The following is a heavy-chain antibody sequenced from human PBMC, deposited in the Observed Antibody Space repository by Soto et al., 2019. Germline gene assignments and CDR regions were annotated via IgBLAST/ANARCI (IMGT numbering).Heavy chain of an antibody. CDR2: IYYSGST. V-gene: IGHV4-39*01. J-gene: IGHJ5*02. CDR1: GGSISIRSYY. Sequence: SETLSLTRAVPGGSISIRSYYWGWIRQPPGKGLEWIGSIYYSGSTYYNPSLKSRVTISVDTSKNQFSLKLSSVTAADTAVYYCARLPDGDYGDYRGWFDPWGQGTLVTVSS. CDR3: ARLPDGDYGDYRGWFDP. D-gene: IGHD4-17*01.